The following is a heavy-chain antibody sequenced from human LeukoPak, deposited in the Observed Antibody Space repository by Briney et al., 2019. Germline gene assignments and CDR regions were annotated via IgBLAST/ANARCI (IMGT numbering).Heavy chain of an antibody. CDR2: IRYDGSNK. Sequence: GGSLRLSCAASGFTFSSYGMHWVRQAPGKGLEWVAFIRYDGSNKYYADSVKGRFTISRDNSKNTLYLQMNSLRAEDTAVYYCAKDHGAVAVEIFDYWGQGTLVTVSS. CDR3: AKDHGAVAVEIFDY. CDR1: GFTFSSYG. J-gene: IGHJ4*02. D-gene: IGHD6-19*01. V-gene: IGHV3-30*02.